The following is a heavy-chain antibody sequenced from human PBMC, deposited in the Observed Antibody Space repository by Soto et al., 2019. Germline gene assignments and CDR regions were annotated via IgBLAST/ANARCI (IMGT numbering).Heavy chain of an antibody. CDR1: GFTFSSYA. Sequence: QVQLVESGGGGVQPGRSLRLSCAASGFTFSSYAMHWVRQAPGKGLEWVAVISYDVGNKYYADSVKGRFTISRDNSKNTMYPQMNSLRAEDTAVYYCARASYAAWYFDLWGSGTLVTVSS. D-gene: IGHD1-26*01. J-gene: IGHJ2*01. CDR3: ARASYAAWYFDL. CDR2: ISYDVGNK. V-gene: IGHV3-30-3*01.